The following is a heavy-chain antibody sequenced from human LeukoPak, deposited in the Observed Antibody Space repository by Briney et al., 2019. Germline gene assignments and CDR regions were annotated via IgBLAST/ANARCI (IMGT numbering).Heavy chain of an antibody. Sequence: SETLSLTCTVSGGSISSSSYYWGWIRQPPGKGLEWIGSIYYSGSTYYNPSLKSRVTISVDTSKNQFSLKLSSVTAADTAVYYCARASTYYYDSSGYLASPGLDYWGQGTLVTVSS. J-gene: IGHJ4*02. CDR2: IYYSGST. V-gene: IGHV4-39*07. CDR1: GGSISSSSYY. CDR3: ARASTYYYDSSGYLASPGLDY. D-gene: IGHD3-22*01.